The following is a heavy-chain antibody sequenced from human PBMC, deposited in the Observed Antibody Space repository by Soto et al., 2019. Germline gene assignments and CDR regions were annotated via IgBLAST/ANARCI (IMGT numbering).Heavy chain of an antibody. CDR2: INSDGSST. V-gene: IGHV3-74*01. Sequence: GGSLRLSCAASGFTFSSYWMHWVRQAPGKGLVWVSRINSDGSSTSYADSVKGRFTISRDNAKNTLYLQMNSLRAEDTAVYYCAREVYDFWSGYYMYYCGMDVWGQGTTVTVSS. D-gene: IGHD3-3*01. CDR1: GFTFSSYW. CDR3: AREVYDFWSGYYMYYCGMDV. J-gene: IGHJ6*02.